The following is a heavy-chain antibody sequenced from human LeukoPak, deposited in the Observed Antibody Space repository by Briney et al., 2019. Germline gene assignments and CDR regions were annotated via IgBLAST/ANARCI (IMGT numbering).Heavy chain of an antibody. CDR2: ISYDGSNK. D-gene: IGHD3-22*01. Sequence: QPGRSLRLSCAASGLTFSSYGMHWVRQAPGKGLEWVAVISYDGSNKYYADSVKGRFTISRDNSKNTLYLQMNSLRAEDTAVYFCSRDDTYYDNSNYHDAFDLWGRGTMVTVSS. J-gene: IGHJ3*01. V-gene: IGHV3-30*03. CDR1: GLTFSSYG. CDR3: SRDDTYYDNSNYHDAFDL.